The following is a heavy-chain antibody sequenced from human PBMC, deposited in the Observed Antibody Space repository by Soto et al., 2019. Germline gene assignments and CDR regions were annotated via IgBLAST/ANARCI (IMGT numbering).Heavy chain of an antibody. J-gene: IGHJ5*02. CDR2: INHSGST. V-gene: IGHV4-34*01. D-gene: IGHD6-13*01. CDR1: GGSFSGYY. CDR3: AQHSSSWYPKWFDP. Sequence: PSETLSLACAVYGGSFSGYYWSWIRQPPGKVLEWIGEINHSGSTNYNPSLKSRVTISVDTSKNQFSLKLSSVTAADTAVYYCAQHSSSWYPKWFDPWGQGTLVTVSS.